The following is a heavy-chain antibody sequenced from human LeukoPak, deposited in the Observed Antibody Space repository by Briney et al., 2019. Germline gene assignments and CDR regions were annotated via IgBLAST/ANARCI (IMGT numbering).Heavy chain of an antibody. CDR3: ARVITVLRGVYQLYYYYMDV. CDR1: GFTFSSYT. J-gene: IGHJ6*03. Sequence: GGSLRLSCAASGFTFSSYTMNWVRQAPGKGLEWVSSISSSSTYIYYADSVKGRFTISRDNAKNSLYLQMNSLRAEDTAMYYCARVITVLRGVYQLYYYYMDVWGKGTTVTISS. D-gene: IGHD3-10*01. CDR2: ISSSSTYI. V-gene: IGHV3-21*01.